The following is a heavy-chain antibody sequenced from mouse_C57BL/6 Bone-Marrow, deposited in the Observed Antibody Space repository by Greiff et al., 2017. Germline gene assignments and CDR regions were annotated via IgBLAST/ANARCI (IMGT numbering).Heavy chain of an antibody. CDR3: ATPNLLLARHFDY. Sequence: QVQLQQSGAELARPGASVKMSCKASGYTFTSYTMHWVKQRPGQGLEWIGYINPSSGYTKYNQKFKDKATLTADKSSSTAYMQLSSLTSEDSAVYYCATPNLLLARHFDYWGQGTTLTVSS. V-gene: IGHV1-4*01. CDR1: GYTFTSYT. J-gene: IGHJ2*01. CDR2: INPSSGYT. D-gene: IGHD1-1*01.